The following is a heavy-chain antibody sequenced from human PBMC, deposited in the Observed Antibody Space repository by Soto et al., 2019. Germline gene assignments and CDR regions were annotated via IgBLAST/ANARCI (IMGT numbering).Heavy chain of an antibody. J-gene: IGHJ6*02. Sequence: GGSLRLSCAASGFTFSSYGMHWVRQAPGKGLEWVAVISYDGSNKYYADSVKGRFTISRDNSKNTLYLQMNSLRAEDTAVYYCAKDRGWELVGGMDVWGQGTTVTVSS. V-gene: IGHV3-30*18. CDR3: AKDRGWELVGGMDV. D-gene: IGHD1-26*01. CDR2: ISYDGSNK. CDR1: GFTFSSYG.